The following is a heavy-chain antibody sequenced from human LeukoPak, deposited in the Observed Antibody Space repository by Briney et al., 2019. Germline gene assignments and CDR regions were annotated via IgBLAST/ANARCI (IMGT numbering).Heavy chain of an antibody. CDR3: ARLYCSGGSCYSDY. CDR2: IYYSGIT. D-gene: IGHD2-15*01. V-gene: IGHV4-30-4*01. Sequence: SETLSLTCTVSGGSISSGDYYWSWIRQPPGKGLGWIGYIYYSGITCYNPSLKSRLTISVDTSKNHFSLKLSSVTAADTAIYYCARLYCSGGSCYSDYWGQGTLVSVSS. CDR1: GGSISSGDYY. J-gene: IGHJ4*02.